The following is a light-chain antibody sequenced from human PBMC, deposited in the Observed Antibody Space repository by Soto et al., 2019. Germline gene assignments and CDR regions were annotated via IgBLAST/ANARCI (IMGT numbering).Light chain of an antibody. J-gene: IGKJ2*01. CDR1: QPISTW. CDR3: QHYHSYPYT. CDR2: DSS. Sequence: DIQMTQSPSTLSASVGDRVTITCRARQPISTWVAGYQQKPGKAPKLLISDSSSLERGGPSRISGSGSGKDFALTISSLQPDDFATYYCQHYHSYPYTFGPGTKVDSK. V-gene: IGKV1-5*01.